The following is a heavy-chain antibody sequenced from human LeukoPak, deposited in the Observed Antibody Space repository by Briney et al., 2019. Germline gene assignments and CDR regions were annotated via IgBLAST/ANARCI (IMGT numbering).Heavy chain of an antibody. Sequence: ASVKVSCKASGYTFTSYGISWVRQAPGQGLEWMGWISAYNANTNYAQKLQGRVTMTTDTSTSTAYMELRSLRSDDTAVYYCARDWGPSRINIVVVPAATIYYYYGMDVWGQGTTVTVSS. CDR3: ARDWGPSRINIVVVPAATIYYYYGMDV. V-gene: IGHV1-18*01. J-gene: IGHJ6*02. CDR2: ISAYNANT. D-gene: IGHD2-2*01. CDR1: GYTFTSYG.